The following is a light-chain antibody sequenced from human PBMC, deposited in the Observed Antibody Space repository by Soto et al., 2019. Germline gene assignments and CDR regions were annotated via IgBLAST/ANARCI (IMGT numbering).Light chain of an antibody. Sequence: QSALTQPASVSGSLGQSITISCTGISSDVGGYNYVSWFQQHPGKTPKLIIYEVSNRPSGVSNRFSGSKSGNSASLTISGLQAEDEADYYCCSYTYTNTPLFGGGTKVTVL. CDR1: SSDVGGYNY. CDR3: CSYTYTNTPL. J-gene: IGLJ2*01. CDR2: EVS. V-gene: IGLV2-14*01.